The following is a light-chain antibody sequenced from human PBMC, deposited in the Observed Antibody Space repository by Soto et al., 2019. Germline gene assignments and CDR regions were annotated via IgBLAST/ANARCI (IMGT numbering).Light chain of an antibody. CDR2: DAS. CDR3: QQSTDWPTIT. CDR1: QSVRTV. Sequence: EIVLTQSPATLSLSPGERATLSCGASQSVRTVLAWYQQKPGQAPRLLIYDASTRATGVPARFSGSGSGTDFTLTFSNLESEDFGVYYCQQSTDWPTITFGQGTRLDMK. J-gene: IGKJ5*01. V-gene: IGKV3-11*01.